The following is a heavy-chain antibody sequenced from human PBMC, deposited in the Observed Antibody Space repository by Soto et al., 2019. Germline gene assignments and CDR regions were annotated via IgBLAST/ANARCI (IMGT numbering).Heavy chain of an antibody. Sequence: LSLTCAVYGGSFSGYYWSWIRQPPGKGLEWIGEINHSGSTNYNPSLKSRVTISVDTSKNQFSLKLSSVTAADTAVYYCARGCHGGYFDYWGQGTLVTVSS. CDR1: GGSFSGYY. V-gene: IGHV4-34*01. D-gene: IGHD3-16*01. CDR2: INHSGST. CDR3: ARGCHGGYFDY. J-gene: IGHJ4*02.